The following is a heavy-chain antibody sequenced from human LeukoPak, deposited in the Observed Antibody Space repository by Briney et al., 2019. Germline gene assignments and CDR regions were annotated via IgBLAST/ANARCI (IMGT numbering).Heavy chain of an antibody. CDR3: ARDQEGFDY. CDR1: GYTFTSNY. V-gene: IGHV1-46*01. CDR2: IYPRDGST. J-gene: IGHJ4*02. Sequence: ASVKVSCKASGYTFTSNYIHWVRQAPGQGLEWMGLIYPRDGSTSYAQKFQGRVTVTRDTSTSTVHMELSGLRSEDTAVYYCARDQEGFDYWGQGTLGTVSS.